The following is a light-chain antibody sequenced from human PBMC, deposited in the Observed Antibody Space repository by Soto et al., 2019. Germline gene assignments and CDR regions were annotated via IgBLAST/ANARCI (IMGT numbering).Light chain of an antibody. CDR1: QAVSSTY. CDR3: QQYGSSPAT. CDR2: LAS. J-gene: IGKJ2*01. V-gene: IGKV3-20*01. Sequence: EIVLTQSPGTLSSSPGERVTLSCRASQAVSSTYLAWYQQKPGQAPRLLVYLASSRATGVPDRFSGSGSGTDFTLTISRLEPDASAVYYCQQYGSSPATFGQGTKLEIK.